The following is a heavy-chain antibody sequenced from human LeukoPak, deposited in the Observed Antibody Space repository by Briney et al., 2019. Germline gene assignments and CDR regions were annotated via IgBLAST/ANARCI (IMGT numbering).Heavy chain of an antibody. Sequence: ASVKVSCKASGYTFTGYYMHWVRQAPGQGLEWMGWINPNSGGTNYAQKFQGRVTMTRDTSISTAYMELSRLRSDDTAVYYCARVIPNFWFGEVNWFDPWGQGTLVTVSS. J-gene: IGHJ5*02. V-gene: IGHV1-2*02. D-gene: IGHD3-10*01. CDR1: GYTFTGYY. CDR2: INPNSGGT. CDR3: ARVIPNFWFGEVNWFDP.